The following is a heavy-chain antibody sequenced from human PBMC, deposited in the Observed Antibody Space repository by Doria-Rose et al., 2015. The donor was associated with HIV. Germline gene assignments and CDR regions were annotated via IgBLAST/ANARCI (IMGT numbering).Heavy chain of an antibody. CDR3: ARIKSSRWYHKYYFDF. Sequence: QITLKESGPVLVKPTETLTLTCTVSGVSLSSPGMGVSWIRQPPGKALEWLAHSFSDDDRSYKTSLESRLTISRGTSKSQVVLTMTDMDPVDTATYYCARIKSSRWYHKYYFDFWGQGTLVIVSA. CDR2: SFSDDDR. D-gene: IGHD6-13*01. J-gene: IGHJ4*02. CDR1: GVSLSSPGMG. V-gene: IGHV2-26*01.